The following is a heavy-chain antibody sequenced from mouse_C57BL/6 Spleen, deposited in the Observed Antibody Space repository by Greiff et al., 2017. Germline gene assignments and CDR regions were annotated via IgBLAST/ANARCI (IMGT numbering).Heavy chain of an antibody. Sequence: EVQLQQSVPELVRPGASVKLSCTASGFTIKNTYMHWVKQRPEKGLEWIGRIDPANGNTRYAPKFKGKATITADTSSNTAYLQLRSLTSEDTAIYYCARHEDYALWFAYWGQGTLVTVSA. J-gene: IGHJ3*01. CDR3: ARHEDYALWFAY. V-gene: IGHV14-3*01. CDR2: IDPANGNT. D-gene: IGHD1-1*02. CDR1: GFTIKNTY.